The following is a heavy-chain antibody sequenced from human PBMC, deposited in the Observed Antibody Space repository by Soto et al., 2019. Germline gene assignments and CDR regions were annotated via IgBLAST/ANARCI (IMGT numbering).Heavy chain of an antibody. V-gene: IGHV3-23*01. Sequence: PGGYLGLSCAASGFTFNSYAMNWVRQAPGKGLAWVSAIGTDGNTYYANSVKGRFTISRDNSRTTLYLQMNGLRVEDTALYYCVRKYPRTRPFDYWGQGTLVTVSS. J-gene: IGHJ4*01. CDR1: GFTFNSYA. D-gene: IGHD2-2*01. CDR2: IGTDGNT. CDR3: VRKYPRTRPFDY.